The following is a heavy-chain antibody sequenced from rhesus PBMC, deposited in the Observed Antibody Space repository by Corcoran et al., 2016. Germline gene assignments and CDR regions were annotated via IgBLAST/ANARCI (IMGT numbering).Heavy chain of an antibody. CDR3: ARRVIAAASFDY. V-gene: IGHV4-93*01. CDR2: IYGGSGST. Sequence: QVQLQESGPGLVKPSETLSLTCAVSGGSISSSNWWSWIRQSPGKGLVWIGFIYGGSGSTSYNPSLKGRVTISTDTSKNQFSLKLSSVTAADTAVYYCARRVIAAASFDYWGQGVLVTVSS. J-gene: IGHJ4*01. CDR1: GGSISSSNW. D-gene: IGHD6-13*01.